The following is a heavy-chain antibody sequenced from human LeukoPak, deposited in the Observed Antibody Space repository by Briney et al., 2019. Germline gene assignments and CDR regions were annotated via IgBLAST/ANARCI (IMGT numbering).Heavy chain of an antibody. CDR2: FDSEDGET. D-gene: IGHD3-22*01. J-gene: IGHJ4*02. CDR3: ATFITMIVVDTAGFGGGFDY. V-gene: IGHV1-24*01. CDR1: GYTLTELS. Sequence: ASVKVSCKVSGYTLTELSMHWVRQAPGKGFEWMGGFDSEDGETVYAQKFQGRVTMTEDTSTDTAYMELGSLRSEDTAVYYCATFITMIVVDTAGFGGGFDYWGQGSLVTVSS.